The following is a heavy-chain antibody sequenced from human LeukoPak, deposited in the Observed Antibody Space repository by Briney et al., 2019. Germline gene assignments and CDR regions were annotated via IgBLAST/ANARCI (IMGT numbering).Heavy chain of an antibody. CDR2: IYYSGST. CDR3: ARGYIVVVPAASGSTRNYYFDY. V-gene: IGHV4-59*12. CDR1: GGSISSYY. D-gene: IGHD2-2*01. J-gene: IGHJ4*02. Sequence: ASETLSLTCTVSGGSISSYYWSWIRQPPGKGLEWIGYIYYSGSTNYNPSLKSRVTISVDTSKNQFSLKLSSVTAADTAVYYCARGYIVVVPAASGSTRNYYFDYWGQGTLVTVSS.